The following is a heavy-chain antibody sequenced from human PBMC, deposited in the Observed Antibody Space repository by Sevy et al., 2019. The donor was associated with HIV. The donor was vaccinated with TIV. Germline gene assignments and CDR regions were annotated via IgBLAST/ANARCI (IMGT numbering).Heavy chain of an antibody. D-gene: IGHD3-22*01. Sequence: GGSLRLSCAASTFSVTDNYMSWVRQAPGKGLEWVSTIYSGGSTFYADSVKGRFTISRDNSKNTLYLQMNSLRAEDTAVYYCARDRYYDASGYYYYYYGLDVGGQGTTVTVSS. V-gene: IGHV3-66*01. CDR2: IYSGGST. CDR1: TFSVTDNY. CDR3: ARDRYYDASGYYYYYYGLDV. J-gene: IGHJ6*02.